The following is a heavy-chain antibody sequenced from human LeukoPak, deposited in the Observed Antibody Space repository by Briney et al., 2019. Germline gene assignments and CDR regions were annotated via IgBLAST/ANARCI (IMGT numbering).Heavy chain of an antibody. CDR1: GYTFTSYA. D-gene: IGHD3-3*01. V-gene: IGHV7-4-1*02. Sequence: ASVKVSCKASGYTFTSYAMNWVRQAPGQGLEWMGWIDTNTGNPTYAQGFTGRFVFSLDTSVTTVYLQISSLKAEDTAVYFCARGDFWSGYSVGYWGQGTLVTVSS. CDR2: IDTNTGNP. J-gene: IGHJ4*02. CDR3: ARGDFWSGYSVGY.